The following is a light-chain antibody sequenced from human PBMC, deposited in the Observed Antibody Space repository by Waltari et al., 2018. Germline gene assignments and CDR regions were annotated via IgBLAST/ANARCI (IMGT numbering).Light chain of an antibody. CDR1: QSVSTA. Sequence: EIVLTQSPGTLSLSLGERATVSCRASQSVSTALAWYQQKPGQAPRLLIYGASTRATGMSERVSGSGCLREFSLTLSRLGPQDFAVYYCQNYLRLPVAFGQGTTVEI. J-gene: IGKJ1*01. CDR2: GAS. V-gene: IGKV3-20*01. CDR3: QNYLRLPVA.